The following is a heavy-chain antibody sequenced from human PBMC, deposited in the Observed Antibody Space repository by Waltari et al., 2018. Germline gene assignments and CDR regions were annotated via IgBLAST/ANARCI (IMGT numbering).Heavy chain of an antibody. J-gene: IGHJ6*03. V-gene: IGHV3-30*18. D-gene: IGHD5-12*01. CDR3: AKIPGLGTGYDYYSYYMDV. CDR2: TAHDGSNK. Sequence: QVQLVESGGGVVQPGRSLRLSCAASGFTFRNYGIHWVRQAPGKGLEWVAVTAHDGSNKYYVDSVKGRFTVSRDNSKNTLYLQMKSLRAEDTAVYYCAKIPGLGTGYDYYSYYMDVWGKGTTVTVSS. CDR1: GFTFRNYG.